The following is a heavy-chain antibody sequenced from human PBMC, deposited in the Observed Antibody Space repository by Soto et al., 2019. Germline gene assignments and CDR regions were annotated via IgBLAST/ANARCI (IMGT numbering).Heavy chain of an antibody. Sequence: GGSLRLSCTTSGFTFSSYAMSWVRQAPGKGLEWVSAISGSGGSTYYADSVKGRFTISRDNSKNTLYLQMNSLRAEDTAVYYCAKDLREQQLEPGWFDPWGQGTLVTVAS. CDR1: GFTFSSYA. D-gene: IGHD6-13*01. J-gene: IGHJ5*02. CDR3: AKDLREQQLEPGWFDP. V-gene: IGHV3-23*01. CDR2: ISGSGGST.